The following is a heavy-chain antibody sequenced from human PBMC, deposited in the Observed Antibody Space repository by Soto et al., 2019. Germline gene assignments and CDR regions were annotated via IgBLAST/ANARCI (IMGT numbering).Heavy chain of an antibody. CDR3: AHRPYYGDYGGSFDY. J-gene: IGHJ4*02. Sequence: QITLKESGPTLVKPTQTLTLTCTFSGFSLSTSGVGVGWIRQPPGKALEWLALIYWDDDKRYSPSLKSRLTITKDTSKNQVVLTMTNMDPVDTAPYYCAHRPYYGDYGGSFDYWGQGTLVTVSS. V-gene: IGHV2-5*02. CDR2: IYWDDDK. D-gene: IGHD4-17*01. CDR1: GFSLSTSGVG.